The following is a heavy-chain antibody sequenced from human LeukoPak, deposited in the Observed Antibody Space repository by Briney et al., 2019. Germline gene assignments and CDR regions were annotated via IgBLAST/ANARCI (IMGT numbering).Heavy chain of an antibody. CDR1: GGSISSYY. CDR2: IYYSGST. CDR3: ARDDILTGFDY. Sequence: SETLSLTCTVSGGSISSYYWSWIRQPPGKGLEWIGYIYYSGSTNYNPSLKSRVTISVDTSKIQFSLKLSSVTAADTAVYYCARDDILTGFDYWGQGTLVTVSS. J-gene: IGHJ4*02. D-gene: IGHD3-9*01. V-gene: IGHV4-59*01.